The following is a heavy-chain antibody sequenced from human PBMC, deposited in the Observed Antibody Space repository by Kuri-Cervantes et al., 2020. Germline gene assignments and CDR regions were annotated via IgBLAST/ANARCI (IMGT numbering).Heavy chain of an antibody. CDR1: GFTFSSYG. CDR3: ARVGGYSYYYYYYYGMDV. Sequence: GESLKISCAASGFTFSSYGMHWVRQAPGKGLEWVAVISYDGSNKYYVDSVKGRFTISRDNAKNKLYLQMNSLRAEDTAVYYCARVGGYSYYYYYYYGMDVWGQGTTVTVSS. CDR2: ISYDGSNK. D-gene: IGHD5-18*01. V-gene: IGHV3-33*05. J-gene: IGHJ6*02.